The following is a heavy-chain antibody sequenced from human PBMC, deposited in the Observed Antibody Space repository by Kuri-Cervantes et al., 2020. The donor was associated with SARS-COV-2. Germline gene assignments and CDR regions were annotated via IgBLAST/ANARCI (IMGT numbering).Heavy chain of an antibody. J-gene: IGHJ4*02. V-gene: IGHV1-69*04. CDR2: ISPILGTA. CDR3: ARGRGYSGSETYYDNFDY. Sequence: SMKVSCKASGGTFSSYAISWVRQAPGQGLEWMGRISPILGTANYAQKFQGRVTITADKSSSTAYMDLSSLRSEDTAVYYCARGRGYSGSETYYDNFDYWGQGTLVTVSS. CDR1: GGTFSSYA. D-gene: IGHD3-10*01.